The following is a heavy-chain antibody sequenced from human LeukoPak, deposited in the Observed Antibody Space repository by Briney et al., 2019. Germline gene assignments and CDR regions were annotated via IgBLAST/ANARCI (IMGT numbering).Heavy chain of an antibody. Sequence: SETLSLTCTVSGYSISSGYYWGWIRQPPGKGLEWIGSIYHSGSTYYNPSLKSRVTISVDTYNNQFSLKLSSVTAADTAVYYCARLEVVVVAATRSTAFDIWGQGTMVTVSS. J-gene: IGHJ3*02. V-gene: IGHV4-38-2*02. D-gene: IGHD2-15*01. CDR2: IYHSGST. CDR3: ARLEVVVVAATRSTAFDI. CDR1: GYSISSGYY.